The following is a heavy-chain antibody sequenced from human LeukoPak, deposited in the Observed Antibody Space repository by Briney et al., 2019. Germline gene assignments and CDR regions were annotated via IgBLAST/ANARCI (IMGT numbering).Heavy chain of an antibody. CDR1: GFTFSSYW. CDR3: ARGYATRGRDSSVGFDY. V-gene: IGHV3-74*01. D-gene: IGHD3-16*01. Sequence: GGSLRLSCAASGFTFSSYWMHWVRQAPGKGLVWVSRINSDGSSTSYADSVKGRLTISRDNAKNTLYLQMNSLRAEDTAVYYCARGYATRGRDSSVGFDYWGQGALVTVSS. CDR2: INSDGSST. J-gene: IGHJ4*02.